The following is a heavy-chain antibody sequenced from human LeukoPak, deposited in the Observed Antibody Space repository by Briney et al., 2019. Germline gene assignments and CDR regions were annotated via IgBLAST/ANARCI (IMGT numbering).Heavy chain of an antibody. CDR1: GFTFRTYW. CDR2: IHPDGIEK. D-gene: IGHD2-21*02. V-gene: IGHV3-7*04. CDR3: SRGDDFSGDS. Sequence: GGSLRLSCAASGFTFRTYWMSWVRQAPGRGLEWVANIHPDGIEKYHVDSVKGRFTIFRDNARNLLYLQMSSLRADGTAVYYCSRGDDFSGDSWGQGTLVTVSS. J-gene: IGHJ5*01.